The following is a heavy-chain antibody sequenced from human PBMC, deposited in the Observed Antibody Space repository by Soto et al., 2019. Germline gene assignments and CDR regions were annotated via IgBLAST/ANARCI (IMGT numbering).Heavy chain of an antibody. Sequence: GGSLRLSGSASGFTFNTYAMHSVLQAPGKGLEYVSAISSNGGSTYYGDSVKGRFTISRDNSKNTLYLQMSSLRAEDTAVYYCVKGAITMVRGVIASAEFFHHWGQGTLVTVSS. D-gene: IGHD3-10*01. CDR2: ISSNGGST. V-gene: IGHV3-64D*06. CDR3: VKGAITMVRGVIASAEFFHH. J-gene: IGHJ1*01. CDR1: GFTFNTYA.